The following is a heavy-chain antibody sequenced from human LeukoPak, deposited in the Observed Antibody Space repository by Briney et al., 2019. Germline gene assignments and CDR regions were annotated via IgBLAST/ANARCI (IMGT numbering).Heavy chain of an antibody. D-gene: IGHD6-19*01. CDR1: GYSFTSYW. CDR3: AREADLGSGWPY. V-gene: IGHV7-4-1*02. J-gene: IGHJ4*02. CDR2: INTNTGNP. Sequence: GESLKISCKGSGYSFTSYWIGWVRQAPGQGLEWMGWINTNTGNPTYAQGFTGRLVFSLDTSVSTAYLQISSLKAEDTAVYYCAREADLGSGWPYWGQGTLVTVSS.